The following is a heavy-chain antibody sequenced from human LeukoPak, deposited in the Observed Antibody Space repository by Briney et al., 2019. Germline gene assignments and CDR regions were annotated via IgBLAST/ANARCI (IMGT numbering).Heavy chain of an antibody. J-gene: IGHJ4*02. D-gene: IGHD3-22*01. CDR1: GGSFSGYY. Sequence: PSETLSLTCAVYGGSFSGYYWSWIRQPPGKGLEWIGEINHSGSTNYNPSLKSRVTISVDTSKNQFSLKLSSETAADTAVYYCARGSGYYQHQLRYWGQGTLVTVSS. V-gene: IGHV4-34*01. CDR2: INHSGST. CDR3: ARGSGYYQHQLRY.